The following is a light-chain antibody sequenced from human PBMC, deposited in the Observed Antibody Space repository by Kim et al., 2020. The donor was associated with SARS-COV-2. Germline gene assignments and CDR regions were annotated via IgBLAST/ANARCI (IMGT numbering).Light chain of an antibody. J-gene: IGKJ1*01. Sequence: SPGEGATLSCRASHSVGISLAWYQQKPGQPPRLFIYDASTRATGIPARFSGSGSGTEFTLTINNLQSEDFAVYYCQQYNYWPRAFGQGTKVDIK. CDR1: HSVGIS. CDR2: DAS. CDR3: QQYNYWPRA. V-gene: IGKV3-15*01.